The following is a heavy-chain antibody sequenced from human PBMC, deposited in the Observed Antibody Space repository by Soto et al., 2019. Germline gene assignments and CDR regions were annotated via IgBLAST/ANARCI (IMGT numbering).Heavy chain of an antibody. Sequence: GGSLRLSCAASGFSLSSYWMSWVRQAPGKGLEWVANMKQDGSERDYVDSVKGRFIFTRDNAKNSVFLQMNGLRVEDTAVYFCARAMGTDGWSNHPFDIWGQGTMVTVSS. CDR1: GFSLSSYW. CDR2: MKQDGSER. D-gene: IGHD6-19*01. CDR3: ARAMGTDGWSNHPFDI. J-gene: IGHJ3*02. V-gene: IGHV3-7*04.